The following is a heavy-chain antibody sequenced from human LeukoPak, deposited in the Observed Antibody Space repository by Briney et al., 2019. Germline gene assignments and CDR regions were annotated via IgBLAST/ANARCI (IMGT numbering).Heavy chain of an antibody. D-gene: IGHD3-9*01. CDR3: ARGARVLLTGYNSAPYFDY. CDR2: IYYSGST. Sequence: SETLSLTCTVSGGSISSYYWSWIRQPPGKGLEWIGYIYYSGSTNYNPSLKSRVTISVDTSKNQFSLKLSSVTAADTAVYYCARGARVLLTGYNSAPYFDYWGQGTLVTVSS. J-gene: IGHJ4*02. V-gene: IGHV4-59*01. CDR1: GGSISSYY.